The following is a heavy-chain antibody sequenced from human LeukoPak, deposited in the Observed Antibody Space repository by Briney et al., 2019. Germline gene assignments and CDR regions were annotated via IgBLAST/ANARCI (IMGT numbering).Heavy chain of an antibody. D-gene: IGHD3-3*01. Sequence: GASVKVSCKASGFTFTSSAVQWVRQARGQRLEWIGWIVVGSGNTNYAQKFQERVTITRDMSTSTAYMELSSLRSEDTAVYYCAALPADFWSGYYTYYFDYWGQGTLVTVSP. CDR3: AALPADFWSGYYTYYFDY. CDR1: GFTFTSSA. CDR2: IVVGSGNT. V-gene: IGHV1-58*01. J-gene: IGHJ4*02.